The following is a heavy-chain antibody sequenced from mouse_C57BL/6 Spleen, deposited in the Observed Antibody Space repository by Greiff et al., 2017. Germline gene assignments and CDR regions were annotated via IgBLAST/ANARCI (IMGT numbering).Heavy chain of an antibody. CDR2: ISLKSDNYAS. CDR1: GFTFSNYW. CDR3: TGGLRTWFAY. V-gene: IGHV6-3*01. Sequence: EVQLVESGAGLVQPGASMKLSCVASGFTFSNYWMNWVRQTPEKGLEWVAQISLKSDNYASHYEESVKGRFTISRDDSKSSVYLQKNNLRAEDTGIYYCTGGLRTWFAYWGQGTLVTVSA. D-gene: IGHD1-2*01. J-gene: IGHJ3*01.